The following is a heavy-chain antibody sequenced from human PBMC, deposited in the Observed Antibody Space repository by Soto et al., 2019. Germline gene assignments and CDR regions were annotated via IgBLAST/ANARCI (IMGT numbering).Heavy chain of an antibody. D-gene: IGHD6-13*01. J-gene: IGHJ4*02. CDR2: IYPGDSDT. CDR3: AKVVEQQLLRVAFDC. V-gene: IGHV5-51*01. CDR1: GYSFTSYW. Sequence: GESLKISCKGSGYSFTSYWIGWVRQMPGKGLEWMGIIYPGDSDTRYNPSFQGQVTISRDNSKNTLDLQMNSLRVEDTAVYFCAKVVEQQLLRVAFDCWGLGILVTVSS.